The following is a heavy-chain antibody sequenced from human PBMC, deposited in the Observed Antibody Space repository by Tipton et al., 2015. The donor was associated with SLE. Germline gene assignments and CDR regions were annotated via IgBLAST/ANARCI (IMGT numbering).Heavy chain of an antibody. CDR2: ISWNSGSI. V-gene: IGHV3-9*01. Sequence: SLRLSCAASGFTFDDYAMHWVRQAPGKGLEWASGISWNSGSIGYADSVKGRFTISRDNAKNSLYLQMNSLRAEDTALYYCAKEGWLQSFDYWGQGTLVTVSS. CDR3: AKEGWLQSFDY. J-gene: IGHJ4*02. CDR1: GFTFDDYA. D-gene: IGHD5-24*01.